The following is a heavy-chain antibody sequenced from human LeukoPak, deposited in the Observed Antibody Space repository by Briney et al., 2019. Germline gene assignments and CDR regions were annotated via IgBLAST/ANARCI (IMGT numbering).Heavy chain of an antibody. CDR1: GFTFSSYA. J-gene: IGHJ4*02. CDR2: ISGSGGST. CDR3: AKDGAPRTRFLEWLYSPFDY. V-gene: IGHV3-23*01. D-gene: IGHD3-3*01. Sequence: SGGSLRLSCAASGFTFSSYAMSWVRQAPGKGLEWVSAISGSGGSTYYADSVKGRFTISRDNSKNTRYLQMNSLRAEDTAVYYCAKDGAPRTRFLEWLYSPFDYWGQGTLVTVSS.